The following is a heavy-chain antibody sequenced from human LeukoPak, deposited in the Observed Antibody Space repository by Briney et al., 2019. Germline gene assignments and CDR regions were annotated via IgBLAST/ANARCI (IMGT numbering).Heavy chain of an antibody. Sequence: GGSLRLSCAASGFTFSSYSMNWVRQAPGKGLEWVSSISSSSSYIYHADSVKGRFTISRDNAKNSLYLQMNSLRAEDTAVYYCARDRNDYVWGSYREHWGQGTLVTVSS. CDR1: GFTFSSYS. D-gene: IGHD3-16*02. V-gene: IGHV3-21*01. CDR2: ISSSSSYI. CDR3: ARDRNDYVWGSYREH. J-gene: IGHJ4*02.